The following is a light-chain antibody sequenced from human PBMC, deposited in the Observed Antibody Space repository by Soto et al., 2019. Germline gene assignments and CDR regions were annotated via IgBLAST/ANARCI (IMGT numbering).Light chain of an antibody. CDR2: LVS. Sequence: FVMTQSPLSLPVTLGQPSSISCSSTHSLVYADGNTYLQWFQQRPGKSPQLLIYLVSNRASGVPERFSGSGSGTDFTLKISRVEAEDVGIYYCMQALQNPLTFGQGTRLEIK. CDR1: HSLVYADGNTY. V-gene: IGKV2-28*01. J-gene: IGKJ5*01. CDR3: MQALQNPLT.